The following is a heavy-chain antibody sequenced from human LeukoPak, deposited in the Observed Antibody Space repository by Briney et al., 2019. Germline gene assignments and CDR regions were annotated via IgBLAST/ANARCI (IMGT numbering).Heavy chain of an antibody. CDR2: ISSTNRYI. V-gene: IGHV3-21*01. J-gene: IGHJ4*02. CDR3: ATDPYDFWSGYHGLYFDS. Sequence: GGSLRLSCAGSGFRFGSYTMNWVRQAPGRGPEWVSSISSTNRYIYYADSVKGRFTVSRDFTESSLYLQMNSLTVDDTAVYYCATDPYDFWSGYHGLYFDSWGQGTLVTVSS. D-gene: IGHD3-3*01. CDR1: GFRFGSYT.